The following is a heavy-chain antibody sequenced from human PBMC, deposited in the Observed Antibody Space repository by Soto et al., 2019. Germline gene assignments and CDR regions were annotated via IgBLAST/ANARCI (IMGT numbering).Heavy chain of an antibody. V-gene: IGHV3-48*02. CDR2: ISSSSSTI. CDR1: GFTFSSYS. J-gene: IGHJ6*02. CDR3: ARGSAAGTYYYYGMDV. Sequence: GGSLRLSCAAFGFTFSSYSMNCVLQAPGKGLEWVSYISSSSSTIYYADSVKGRFTISRDNVKNSLYLQMNSLRDEDTAVYYCARGSAAGTYYYYGMDVWGQGTTVTVSS. D-gene: IGHD6-13*01.